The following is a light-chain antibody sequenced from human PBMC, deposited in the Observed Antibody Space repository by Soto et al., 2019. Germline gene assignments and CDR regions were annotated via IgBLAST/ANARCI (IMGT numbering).Light chain of an antibody. J-gene: IGLJ2*01. Sequence: QSVLTQPASVSGSPGQSITISCTGTSSDVGSYNLVSWYQQHPGKAPKLMIYEGSKRPSGVSNRFSGSKSGNTASLTISGLQAEDEDDYYCCSYAGSSTPVFGGGTKVTVL. V-gene: IGLV2-23*01. CDR1: SSDVGSYNL. CDR3: CSYAGSSTPV. CDR2: EGS.